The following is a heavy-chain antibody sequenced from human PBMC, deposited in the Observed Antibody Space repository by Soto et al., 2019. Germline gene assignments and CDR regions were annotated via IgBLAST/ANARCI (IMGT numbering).Heavy chain of an antibody. CDR2: ISGSGGST. CDR3: AKDQIAVAGPPHFDY. Sequence: GGSLRLSCAASGFTFSSYAMSWVRQAPGKGLEWASAISGSGGSTYYADSVKGRFTISRDNSKNTLYLQMNSLRAEDTAVYYCAKDQIAVAGPPHFDYWGQGTLVTVSS. J-gene: IGHJ4*02. CDR1: GFTFSSYA. D-gene: IGHD6-19*01. V-gene: IGHV3-23*01.